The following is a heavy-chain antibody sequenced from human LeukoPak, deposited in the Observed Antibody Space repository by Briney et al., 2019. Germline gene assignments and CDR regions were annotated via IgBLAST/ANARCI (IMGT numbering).Heavy chain of an antibody. D-gene: IGHD6-13*01. CDR3: ARLRLAAAGTGSRNWFDP. Sequence: PSETLSLTCTVSGGSISSYYWNWIRQPPGKGLEWIGYIYYSGSTNYNPSLKSRVTISVDTSKNQFSLKLSSVTAADTAVYYCARLRLAAAGTGSRNWFDPWGQGTLVTVSS. CDR2: IYYSGST. J-gene: IGHJ5*02. V-gene: IGHV4-59*01. CDR1: GGSISSYY.